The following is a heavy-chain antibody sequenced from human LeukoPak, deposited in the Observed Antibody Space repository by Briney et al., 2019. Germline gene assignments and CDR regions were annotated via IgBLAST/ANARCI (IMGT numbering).Heavy chain of an antibody. Sequence: ASVKVSCKASGYTFTGYYMHWVRQAPGRGLEWMGWINPNSGGTNYAQKFQGRVTMTEDTSTDTAYMELSSLRSEDTAVYYCATGLKVGLWSESFDYWGQGTLVTVSS. D-gene: IGHD3-10*01. V-gene: IGHV1-2*02. CDR2: INPNSGGT. CDR1: GYTFTGYY. CDR3: ATGLKVGLWSESFDY. J-gene: IGHJ4*02.